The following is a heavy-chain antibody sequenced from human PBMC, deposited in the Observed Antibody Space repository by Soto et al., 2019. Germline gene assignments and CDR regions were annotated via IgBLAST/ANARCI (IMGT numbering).Heavy chain of an antibody. CDR1: GNTFTNFG. CDR3: ARVIPGAEAWVHP. J-gene: IGHJ5*02. D-gene: IGHD2-2*01. CDR2: ITPYTDDP. V-gene: IGHV1-18*01. Sequence: QGQLVQSGVEVKKPGASVKVSCSASGNTFTNFGVTWVRQAPGQELEWMGWITPYTDDPSYAQKFQGRGPMTIDTSTSTAYLDLRSLASDDTAVYYCARVIPGAEAWVHPWGQGTLVTVSS.